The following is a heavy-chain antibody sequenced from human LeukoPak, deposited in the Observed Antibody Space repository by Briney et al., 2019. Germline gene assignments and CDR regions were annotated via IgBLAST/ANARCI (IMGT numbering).Heavy chain of an antibody. CDR2: IIPILGIA. D-gene: IGHD3-16*02. CDR1: GGPFSSYA. V-gene: IGHV1-69*04. CDR3: ARALGGDYVWGSYRTDAFDI. Sequence: KVSCKASGGPFSSYAISWVRQAPGQGLEWMGRIIPILGIANYAQKFQGRVTITADKSTSTAYMELSSLRSEDTAVYYCARALGGDYVWGSYRTDAFDIWGQGTMVTVSS. J-gene: IGHJ3*02.